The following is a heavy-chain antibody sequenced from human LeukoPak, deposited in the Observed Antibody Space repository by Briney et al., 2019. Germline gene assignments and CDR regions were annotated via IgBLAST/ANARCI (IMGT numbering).Heavy chain of an antibody. CDR3: AKALLLDY. V-gene: IGHV3-30*18. CDR2: ISYDGSNK. Sequence: PGGSLRLSCAASGFTFSSYGMHWVRQAPGKGLEWVAVISYDGSNKYYADSVKGRFTISRDNSKNTLYLQMNSLRAEDTAVYYCAKALLLDYWGQGTLVTVSS. CDR1: GFTFSSYG. J-gene: IGHJ4*02.